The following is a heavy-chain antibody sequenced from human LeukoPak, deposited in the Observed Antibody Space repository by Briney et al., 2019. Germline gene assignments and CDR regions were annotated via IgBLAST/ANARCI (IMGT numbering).Heavy chain of an antibody. CDR1: GFTFSSYA. V-gene: IGHV3-23*01. CDR2: ISGSGGST. CDR3: AKYYGDFRSFDY. Sequence: GGSLRLSCAASGFTFSSYAMSWVRQTPGKGLEWVSAISGSGGSTYYADSVKGRFTISRDNSKNTLYLQMNSLRAEDTAVYYCAKYYGDFRSFDYWGQGTLVSVSS. D-gene: IGHD4-17*01. J-gene: IGHJ4*02.